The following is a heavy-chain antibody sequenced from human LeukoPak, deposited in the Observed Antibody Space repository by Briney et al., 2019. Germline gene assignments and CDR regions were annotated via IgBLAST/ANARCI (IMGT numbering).Heavy chain of an antibody. CDR2: IYHSGST. J-gene: IGHJ4*02. V-gene: IGHV4-30-2*01. CDR1: GGSISSGGYS. D-gene: IGHD4-11*01. Sequence: SETLSLTCAVSGGSISSGGYSWSWIRQPPGKGLEWIGYIYHSGSTYYNPSLKSRVTISVDRSKNRFSLKLSSVTAADMAVYYCARDHGRVIDYWGQGTLVTVSS. CDR3: ARDHGRVIDY.